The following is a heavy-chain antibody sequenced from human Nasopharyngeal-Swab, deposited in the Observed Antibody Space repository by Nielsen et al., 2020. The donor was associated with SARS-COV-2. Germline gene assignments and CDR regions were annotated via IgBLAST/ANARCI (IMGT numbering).Heavy chain of an antibody. CDR1: GGSISSYY. Sequence: SETLSLTCTVSGGSISSYYWSWIRQPPGKGLEWIGYIYYSGSTKYNPSLRSRVTISIDTSKNQFSLKLSSVTAADSAVYYCARGGAAAGALRGDYYDYNGMDVWGQGTTVIVSS. CDR2: IYYSGST. J-gene: IGHJ6*02. V-gene: IGHV4-59*12. D-gene: IGHD6-13*01. CDR3: ARGGAAAGALRGDYYDYNGMDV.